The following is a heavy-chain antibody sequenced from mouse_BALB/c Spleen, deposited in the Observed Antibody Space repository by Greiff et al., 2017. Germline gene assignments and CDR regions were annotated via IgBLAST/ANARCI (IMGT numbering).Heavy chain of an antibody. CDR3: ARGGYGFDY. CDR1: GFTFSSYA. J-gene: IGHJ2*01. Sequence: EVQGVESGGGLVKPGGSLKLSCAASGFTFSSYAMSWVRQSPEKRLEWVAEISSGGSYTYYPDTVTGRFTISRDNAKNTLYLELSSLRSEDTAMYYCARGGYGFDYWGQGTTLTVSS. D-gene: IGHD2-2*01. CDR2: ISSGGSYT. V-gene: IGHV5-9-4*01.